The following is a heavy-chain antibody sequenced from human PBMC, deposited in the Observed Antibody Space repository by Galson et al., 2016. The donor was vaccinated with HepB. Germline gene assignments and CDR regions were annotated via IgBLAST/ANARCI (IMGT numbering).Heavy chain of an antibody. Sequence: SVKVSCKASGYTFTSYFIHWVRQAPGQGLEWMGLIDPNNGGATYAQKFLGRVSMTRDTSTSTAYMDLSSLRSEDTALYYCAREMGGSAPDYWGQGTLVTVSS. CDR1: GYTFTSYF. CDR3: AREMGGSAPDY. J-gene: IGHJ4*02. CDR2: IDPNNGGA. D-gene: IGHD2-15*01. V-gene: IGHV1-46*01.